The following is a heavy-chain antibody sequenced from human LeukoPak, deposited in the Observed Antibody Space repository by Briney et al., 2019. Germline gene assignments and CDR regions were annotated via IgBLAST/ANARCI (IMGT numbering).Heavy chain of an antibody. Sequence: GGSLRLSCAASGFPVSSNYMSCVRHAPGEGLEWVANTYSGGSTYYADSVEGRFNISSDKSKNPAYPQMNSLRGEDQAVYLCARVGGSGRRRFDYWGQGTLITVSS. D-gene: IGHD3-10*01. V-gene: IGHV3-53*01. CDR1: GFPVSSNY. J-gene: IGHJ4*02. CDR3: ARVGGSGRRRFDY. CDR2: TYSGGST.